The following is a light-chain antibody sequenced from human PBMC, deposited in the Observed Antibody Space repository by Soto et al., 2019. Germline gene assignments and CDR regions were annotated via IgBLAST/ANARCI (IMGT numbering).Light chain of an antibody. J-gene: IGKJ5*01. CDR2: AAS. Sequence: DIQMTQSPSPLSASVGDSVTITCRATEDISTFLAWFQQKPGKPPKSLIYAASRLQSAVPSRFSGSGSATDFTLAISSLQPEDFGTYYCQHYNGYPQTFGQGTRLESK. CDR1: EDISTF. V-gene: IGKV1-16*01. CDR3: QHYNGYPQT.